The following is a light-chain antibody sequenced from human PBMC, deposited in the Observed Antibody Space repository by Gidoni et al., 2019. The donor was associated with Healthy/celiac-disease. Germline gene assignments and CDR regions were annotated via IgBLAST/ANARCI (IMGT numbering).Light chain of an antibody. V-gene: IGKV3-20*01. CDR3: QQYGSSPLYS. Sequence: EIVLTPSPGTLSLSPGERATLSCRASQSVSSSYLAWYQQKPGQAPRLLIYGASSRATGIPDRFSGSGSGTDVTLTISRLEPEDFAVYYCQQYGSSPLYSFGQGTKLEIK. J-gene: IGKJ2*03. CDR1: QSVSSSY. CDR2: GAS.